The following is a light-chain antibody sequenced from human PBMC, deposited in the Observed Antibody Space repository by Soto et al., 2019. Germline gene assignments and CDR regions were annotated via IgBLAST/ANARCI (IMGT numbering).Light chain of an antibody. CDR1: SSDVGTYNL. Sequence: QSVLTQPASVSGSPGQSITISCTGTSSDVGTYNLVSWYQQHPGNAPKLMIYEGNKRPSGVSNRFSGSKSGNTASLTISGLQSEDEGDYYCSSYVGSGTYVVFGGGTKLTVL. V-gene: IGLV2-23*01. J-gene: IGLJ2*01. CDR2: EGN. CDR3: SSYVGSGTYVV.